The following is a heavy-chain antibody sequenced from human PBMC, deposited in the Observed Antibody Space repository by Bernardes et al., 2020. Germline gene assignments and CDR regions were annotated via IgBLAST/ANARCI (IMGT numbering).Heavy chain of an antibody. V-gene: IGHV4-59*01. D-gene: IGHD2-15*01. Sequence: SETLSLTCTVSGVSISNYNLIWIRQPPGKGLEWMGYFYYSGITNYNPSLKSRVTKSVDTSNNQFSLKLSSVTAADTALYYSARVVAAPGGSYYYYMDVWGKGTTVTVPS. CDR3: ARVVAAPGGSYYYYMDV. CDR2: FYYSGIT. J-gene: IGHJ6*03. CDR1: GVSISNYN.